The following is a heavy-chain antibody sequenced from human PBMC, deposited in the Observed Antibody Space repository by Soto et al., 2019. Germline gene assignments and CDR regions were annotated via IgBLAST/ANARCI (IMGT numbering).Heavy chain of an antibody. CDR2: IIPIFGTA. D-gene: IGHD3-22*01. V-gene: IGHV1-69*13. J-gene: IGHJ5*02. Sequence: SVKVSCKASGGTFSSYAISWVRQAPGQGLEWMGGIIPIFGTANYAQKFQGRVTITADESTSTAYMELSRLRSEDTAVYYCARESRITLLVVVRSGLDENWFDPLGQGPLVTVSS. CDR1: GGTFSSYA. CDR3: ARESRITLLVVVRSGLDENWFDP.